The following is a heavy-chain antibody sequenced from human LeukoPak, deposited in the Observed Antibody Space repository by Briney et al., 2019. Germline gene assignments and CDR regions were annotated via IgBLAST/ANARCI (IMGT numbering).Heavy chain of an antibody. J-gene: IGHJ4*02. CDR2: ITSGSTYI. V-gene: IGHV3-21*01. D-gene: IGHD2-15*01. Sequence: GGSLRLSCAASGFTFSSYNMNWVRQAPGKGLEWVSSITSGSTYISYADSVKGRFIISRDNAKNSLYLQMNSLRAEDTAVYYCARAGLVVVAAKLDYWGQGTLVTVSS. CDR3: ARAGLVVVAAKLDY. CDR1: GFTFSSYN.